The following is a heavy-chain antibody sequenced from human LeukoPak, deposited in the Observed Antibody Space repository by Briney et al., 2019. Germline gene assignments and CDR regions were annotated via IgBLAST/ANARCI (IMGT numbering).Heavy chain of an antibody. CDR1: GFSFSTYG. CDR2: ISYDGSQK. V-gene: IGHV3-30*18. Sequence: PGGSLRLSCAASGFSFSTYGLHWVRQAPGKGLEWVAVISYDGSQKYYADSVEGRFTISRDTSKNTLYLQMNSLRAEDTAVYYCAKPPGTDHYFHYWGQGTLVTVSS. CDR3: AKPPGTDHYFHY. D-gene: IGHD1-1*01. J-gene: IGHJ4*02.